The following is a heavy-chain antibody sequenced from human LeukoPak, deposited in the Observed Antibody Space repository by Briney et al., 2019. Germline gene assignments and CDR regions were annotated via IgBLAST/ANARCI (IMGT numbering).Heavy chain of an antibody. D-gene: IGHD3-22*01. V-gene: IGHV3-23*01. J-gene: IGHJ4*02. CDR3: ARAPTRPTLIVYDPYFDY. CDR2: ISGSGGSP. CDR1: ELNFSKIG. Sequence: PGGSLRLSCVTSELNFSKIGMTWLRQAPGKGLEWVATISGSGGSPFYADSVKARFTISRDNSKNTLYLEMNSLRVEDTAVYYCARAPTRPTLIVYDPYFDYWGQGSLVTVSS.